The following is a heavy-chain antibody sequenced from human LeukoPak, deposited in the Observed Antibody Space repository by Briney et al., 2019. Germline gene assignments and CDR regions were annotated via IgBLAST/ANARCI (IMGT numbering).Heavy chain of an antibody. Sequence: ASVKVSCRASGYSFSGYYFFWVRQAPGQGLEWMGWINPNTGVTNPAQKFQGGVTMSRDKSISTAYMELNRLASDDTAVYYCARDLMWGSNTLGYWGQGTLVTVSS. D-gene: IGHD2-8*01. CDR2: INPNTGVT. CDR1: GYSFSGYY. CDR3: ARDLMWGSNTLGY. V-gene: IGHV1-2*02. J-gene: IGHJ4*02.